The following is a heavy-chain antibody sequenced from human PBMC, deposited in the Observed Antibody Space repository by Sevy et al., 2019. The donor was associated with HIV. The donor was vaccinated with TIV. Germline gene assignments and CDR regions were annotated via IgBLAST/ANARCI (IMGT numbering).Heavy chain of an antibody. CDR2: ISNSGSTT. J-gene: IGHJ4*02. Sequence: GGSLRLSCAASGFRFNYHNMNWVRQAPGKGLEWISYISNSGSTTYLADSVRGRFTIARDNANNSLFLEMDNLTDEDTAVYYCAREGNRERQTIPLDSWGRGIQVTVSS. V-gene: IGHV3-48*02. D-gene: IGHD6-25*01. CDR3: AREGNRERQTIPLDS. CDR1: GFRFNYHN.